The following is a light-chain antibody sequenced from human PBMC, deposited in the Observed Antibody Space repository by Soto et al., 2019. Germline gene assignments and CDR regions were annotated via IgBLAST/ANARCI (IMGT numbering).Light chain of an antibody. CDR2: GAS. CDR1: QSVSSSY. Sequence: EIVLTQSPGTLSLSPGGRATLSCSASQSVSSSYLAWYQQKPGQAPRLLIYGASSRATGIPDKFSGSGSGTDFTLTISRLEPEDFAVYYCQQYGSSATFGQGTRLEIK. J-gene: IGKJ5*01. CDR3: QQYGSSAT. V-gene: IGKV3-20*01.